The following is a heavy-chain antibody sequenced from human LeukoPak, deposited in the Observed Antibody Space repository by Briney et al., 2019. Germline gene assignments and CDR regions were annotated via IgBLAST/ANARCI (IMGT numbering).Heavy chain of an antibody. J-gene: IGHJ6*03. Sequence: GGSLRLSCTASGFSFSTYAMQWVRQAPGKGLEWVAVISDDGTNKHYADSVQGRFTISRDNSKNTLHLQMNSLKTEDTAVYYCTTGKVGYSGYDYNYYYYYMDVWGKGTTVTISS. CDR1: GFSFSTYA. D-gene: IGHD5-12*01. V-gene: IGHV3-30*04. CDR3: TTGKVGYSGYDYNYYYYYMDV. CDR2: ISDDGTNK.